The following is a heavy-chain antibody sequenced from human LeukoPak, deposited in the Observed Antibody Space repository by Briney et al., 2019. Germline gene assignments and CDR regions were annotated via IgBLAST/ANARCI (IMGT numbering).Heavy chain of an antibody. D-gene: IGHD1-7*01. CDR3: AREDGTIHYYYYGMDV. V-gene: IGHV1-3*01. CDR1: GYTFTSYA. Sequence: ASVKVSCKASGYTFTSYAMHWVRQAPGQRLEWMGWINAGNGNTKYSQKFQGRVTMTRDTSTSTVYMELSSLRSEDTAVYYCAREDGTIHYYYYGMDVWGQGTTVTVSS. J-gene: IGHJ6*02. CDR2: INAGNGNT.